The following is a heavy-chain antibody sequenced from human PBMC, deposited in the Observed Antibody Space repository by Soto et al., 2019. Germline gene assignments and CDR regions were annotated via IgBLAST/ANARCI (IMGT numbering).Heavy chain of an antibody. CDR2: FIPIFGTA. D-gene: IGHD2-21*02. CDR3: ARGVVTAIPLYYFDY. Sequence: QVQLLQSGAEVKKPGSSVKVSCKASGGTCSSYAISWVRQSPGQGLEWIGGFIPIFGTANYAQKFQGRVTITADESTSTDYMELRILRSEDTAVYYCARGVVTAIPLYYFDYWGQGTLVTVSS. CDR1: GGTCSSYA. V-gene: IGHV1-69*01. J-gene: IGHJ4*02.